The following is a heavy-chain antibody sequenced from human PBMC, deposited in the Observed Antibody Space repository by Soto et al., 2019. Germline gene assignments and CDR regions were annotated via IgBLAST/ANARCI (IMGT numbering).Heavy chain of an antibody. CDR3: TRAHILCRGSYSTYDYCPLDV. D-gene: IGHD1-26*01. V-gene: IGHV3-23*01. J-gene: IGHJ6*02. Sequence: EVHLSESGGGLIQPGGSLRLSCPASGFMFNTYALSWVRQAPGRGPEWVSVSSGSDGSTSYADSVKGRCTISRDNSRNTLYLQMNSLRPEDTAVYYCTRAHILCRGSYSTYDYCPLDVWGQGTTVTVSS. CDR2: SSGSDGST. CDR1: GFMFNTYA.